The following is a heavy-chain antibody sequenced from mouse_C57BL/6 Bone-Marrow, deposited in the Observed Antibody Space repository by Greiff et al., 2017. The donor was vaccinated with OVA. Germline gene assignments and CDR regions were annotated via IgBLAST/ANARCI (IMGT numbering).Heavy chain of an antibody. CDR2: IHPNSGST. V-gene: IGHV1-64*01. Sequence: VQLQQPGAELVKPGASVKLSCKASGYTFTSYWMHWVKQRPGQGLEWIGMIHPNSGSTNYNEKFKSKATLTVDKSSSTAYMQLSSLTSEDSAVYYCARWDYDPWFAYWGQGTLVTVSA. CDR1: GYTFTSYW. D-gene: IGHD2-4*01. CDR3: ARWDYDPWFAY. J-gene: IGHJ3*01.